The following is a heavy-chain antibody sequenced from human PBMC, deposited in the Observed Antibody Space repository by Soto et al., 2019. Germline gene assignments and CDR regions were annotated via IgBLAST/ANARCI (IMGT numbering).Heavy chain of an antibody. D-gene: IGHD3-3*01. CDR2: IIPIFGTA. J-gene: IGHJ6*04. V-gene: IGHV1-69*01. CDR1: GGTFISYA. CDR3: ARGRYYDFWRGYHTVPPQVQNYYYYCMDV. Sequence: QVQLVQSGAEVKKHGSSVKVSCKAAGGTFISYAISWVRQAPGQGLEWMGGIIPIFGTANYAQKFQGRVTITADESTSTAYIELSSRRSEDTDVYYCARGRYYDFWRGYHTVPPQVQNYYYYCMDVWGKGSTVTVSS.